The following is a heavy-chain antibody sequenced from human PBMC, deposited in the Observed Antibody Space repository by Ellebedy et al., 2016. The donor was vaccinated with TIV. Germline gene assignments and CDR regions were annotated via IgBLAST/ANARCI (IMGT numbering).Heavy chain of an antibody. J-gene: IGHJ6*02. Sequence: KVSXXGSGYSFTSYWISWVRQMPGKGLEWMGRIDPSDSYTNYSPSFQGHVTISADKSISTAYLQWSSLKASDTAMYYCARSSIATVTAFYYGMDVWGQGTTVTVSS. D-gene: IGHD4-11*01. CDR3: ARSSIATVTAFYYGMDV. CDR2: IDPSDSYT. V-gene: IGHV5-10-1*01. CDR1: GYSFTSYW.